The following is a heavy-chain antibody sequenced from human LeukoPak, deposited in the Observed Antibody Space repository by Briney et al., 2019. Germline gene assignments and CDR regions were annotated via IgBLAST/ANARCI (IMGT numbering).Heavy chain of an antibody. CDR1: GDSINSLDL. D-gene: IGHD3-22*01. V-gene: IGHV4-4*02. CDR2: MYLSGTT. Sequence: SETLSLTCTVSGDSINSLDLWSWVRQPPGKGLEWIGEMYLSGTTHSNPSVKSRVIISIDKSKNQFFLNLSSVTAADTAVYYCAGLVGRYSSGLYYYYFGYWGQGTLVTVSS. CDR3: AGLVGRYSSGLYYYYFGY. J-gene: IGHJ4*02.